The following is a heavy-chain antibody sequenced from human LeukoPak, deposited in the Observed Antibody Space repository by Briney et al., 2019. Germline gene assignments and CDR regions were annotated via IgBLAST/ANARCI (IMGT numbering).Heavy chain of an antibody. CDR1: GGSISSSSYY. CDR2: IYYSGST. CDR3: ARHYSGYDLHMDV. Sequence: PSETLSLTCTASGGSISSSSYYWGWIRQPPGKGLEWIGSIYYSGSTYYNPSLKSQVTISVDTSKNQFSLKLSSVTAADTAVYYCARHYSGYDLHMDVWGKGTTVTVSS. D-gene: IGHD5-12*01. J-gene: IGHJ6*03. V-gene: IGHV4-39*01.